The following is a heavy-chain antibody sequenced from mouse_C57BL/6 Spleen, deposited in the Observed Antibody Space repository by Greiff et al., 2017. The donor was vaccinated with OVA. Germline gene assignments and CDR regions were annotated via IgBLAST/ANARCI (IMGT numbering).Heavy chain of an antibody. CDR1: GFTFSDYG. Sequence: EVQVVESGGGLVKPGGSLKLSCAASGFTFSDYGMHWVRQAPEKGLEWVAYISSGSSTIYYADTVKGRFTISRDNAKNTLFLQMTSLRSEDTAMYYCARGGYGNYFDYWGQGTTLTVSS. J-gene: IGHJ2*01. V-gene: IGHV5-17*01. CDR3: ARGGYGNYFDY. D-gene: IGHD2-10*02. CDR2: ISSGSSTI.